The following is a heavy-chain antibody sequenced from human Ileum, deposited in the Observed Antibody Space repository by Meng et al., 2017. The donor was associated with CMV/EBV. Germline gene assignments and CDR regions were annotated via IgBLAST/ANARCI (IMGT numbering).Heavy chain of an antibody. CDR3: ARDLDGYLDY. CDR1: GFTFSSYS. D-gene: IGHD5-24*01. J-gene: IGHJ4*02. CDR2: ISSSSSYI. Sequence: GLLLEFGVGLVMSGGCLRLSRAAYGFTFSSYSMNWVRQATGKGLEWVSSISSSSSYIYYADSVKGRFTISRDNAKNSLYLQMNSLRAEDTAVYYCARDLDGYLDYWGQGTLVTVSS. V-gene: IGHV3-21*01.